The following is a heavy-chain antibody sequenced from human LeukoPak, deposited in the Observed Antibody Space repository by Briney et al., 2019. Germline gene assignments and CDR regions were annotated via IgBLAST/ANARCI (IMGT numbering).Heavy chain of an antibody. J-gene: IGHJ3*02. CDR1: GGTFSSYA. Sequence: GASVKVSCKASGGTFSSYAISWVRQAPGQGLEWMGGIIPIFGTANYAQKFQGRVTITADESTSTAYMELRSLRSDDTAVYYCARDGHRRYHYDSSGREDAFDIWGQGTMVTVSS. CDR2: IIPIFGTA. D-gene: IGHD3-22*01. CDR3: ARDGHRRYHYDSSGREDAFDI. V-gene: IGHV1-69*01.